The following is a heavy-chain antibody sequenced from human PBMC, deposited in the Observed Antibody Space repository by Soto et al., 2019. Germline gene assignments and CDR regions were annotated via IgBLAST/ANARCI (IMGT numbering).Heavy chain of an antibody. CDR1: GYSFTSYG. Sequence: QVQLVQSGAEAKKPGASVKVSCKASGYSFTSYGISWVRQAPGQGLEWMGWISVYNGNTNSAQRLQGRGTMTTDPSTSTAYMELRSLRSDDTAVYYCARVKYSSTGAGYYYYYGMDVWGQGTTVTVSS. D-gene: IGHD6-19*01. V-gene: IGHV1-18*01. CDR3: ARVKYSSTGAGYYYYYGMDV. J-gene: IGHJ6*02. CDR2: ISVYNGNT.